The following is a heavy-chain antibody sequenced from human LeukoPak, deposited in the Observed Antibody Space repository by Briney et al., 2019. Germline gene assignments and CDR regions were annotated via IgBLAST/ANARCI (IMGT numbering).Heavy chain of an antibody. CDR3: GRDWDWHVQF. Sequence: ASVKVSCKTFGYTFSRYGFSWVRQAPGQGLEWIGWIGVFNGNRNYAKSVQGRITLTADTSTNTTYMELRSLTSDDTAVYFCGRDWDWHVQFWGQGTLITVSS. J-gene: IGHJ4*02. CDR2: IGVFNGNR. V-gene: IGHV1-18*01. D-gene: IGHD1-26*01. CDR1: GYTFSRYG.